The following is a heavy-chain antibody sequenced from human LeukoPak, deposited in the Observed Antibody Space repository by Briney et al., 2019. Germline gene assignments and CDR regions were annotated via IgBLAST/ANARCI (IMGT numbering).Heavy chain of an antibody. CDR1: GYTFTSYG. CDR3: PRPSRGRGPIDYYYYYMDV. Sequence: ASVKVSCKASGYTFTSYGISWVRQAPGQGLEWMGWISAYNGNTNYAQKLQGRVTMTTDTSTSTAYMELRSLRSDDTAVYYCPRPSRGRGPIDYYYYYMDVWGKGTTVTVSS. D-gene: IGHD2-15*01. V-gene: IGHV1-18*01. J-gene: IGHJ6*03. CDR2: ISAYNGNT.